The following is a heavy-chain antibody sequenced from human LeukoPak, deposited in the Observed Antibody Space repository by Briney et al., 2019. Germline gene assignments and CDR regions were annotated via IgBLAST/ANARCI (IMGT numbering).Heavy chain of an antibody. V-gene: IGHV4-59*08. CDR2: IYYSGST. CDR1: GGSINSYY. D-gene: IGHD2-2*01. CDR3: ARRGSTYALRN. J-gene: IGHJ4*02. Sequence: PSETLSLTCTVSGGSINSYYWSWIRQPPRKGLEWIGYIYYSGSTNYNPSLKSRVTISVDTSKNQFSLKLSSVTAADTAVYYCARRGSTYALRNWGQGTLVTVSS.